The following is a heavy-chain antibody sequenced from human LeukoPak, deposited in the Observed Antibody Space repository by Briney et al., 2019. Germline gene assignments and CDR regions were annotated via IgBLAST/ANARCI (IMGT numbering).Heavy chain of an antibody. V-gene: IGHV4-34*01. CDR2: INHSGST. Sequence: PSETLSLTCAVYGGSFSGYYWSWIRQPPGKGLEWIGEINHSGSTNYNPSLKSRVTISVGTSKNQFSLKLSSVTAADTAVYYCSGAPEVLRYFDWVFRQTHYYMDVWGKGTTVTVSS. CDR1: GGSFSGYY. D-gene: IGHD3-9*01. J-gene: IGHJ6*03. CDR3: SGAPEVLRYFDWVFRQTHYYMDV.